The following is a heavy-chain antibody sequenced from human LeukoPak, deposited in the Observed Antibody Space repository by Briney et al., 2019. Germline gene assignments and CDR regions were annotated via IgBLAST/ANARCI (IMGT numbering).Heavy chain of an antibody. Sequence: QPGGSLRLSCAASGFTFSSYGMHWVRQAPGKGLEWVAVISYDGSNKYYADSVKGRFTTSRDNSKNTLYLQMNSLRAEDTAVYYCAKDRRALYYIAAAGTFDYWGQGTLVTVSS. CDR2: ISYDGSNK. J-gene: IGHJ4*02. D-gene: IGHD6-13*01. CDR1: GFTFSSYG. V-gene: IGHV3-30*18. CDR3: AKDRRALYYIAAAGTFDY.